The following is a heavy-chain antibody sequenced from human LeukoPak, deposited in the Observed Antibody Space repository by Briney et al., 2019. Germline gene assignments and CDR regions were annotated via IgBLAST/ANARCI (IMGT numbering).Heavy chain of an antibody. D-gene: IGHD3-10*01. CDR2: IYYSGST. J-gene: IGHJ3*02. CDR1: GGSISSSSYY. Sequence: SETLSLTCTVSGGSISSSSYYWGWIRQPPGKGLEWIGSIYYSGSTYYNPSLKSRVTISVDTSKNQFSLKLSSVTAADTAVYYCARILWFGELIGSRYAFDIWGQGTMVTVSS. CDR3: ARILWFGELIGSRYAFDI. V-gene: IGHV4-39*07.